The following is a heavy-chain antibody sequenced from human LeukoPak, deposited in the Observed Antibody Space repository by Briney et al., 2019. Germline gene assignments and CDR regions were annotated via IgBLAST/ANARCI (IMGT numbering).Heavy chain of an antibody. V-gene: IGHV1-69*05. CDR2: IIPIFGTA. CDR3: ARKIFDSSGYYYFDY. J-gene: IGHJ4*02. D-gene: IGHD3-22*01. Sequence: SVKVSCKASGGTFSSYAISWVRQAPGQGLEWMGVIIPIFGTANYAQKFQGRVTITTDESTSTAYMELSSLRSEDTAVYYCARKIFDSSGYYYFDYWGQGTLVTVSS. CDR1: GGTFSSYA.